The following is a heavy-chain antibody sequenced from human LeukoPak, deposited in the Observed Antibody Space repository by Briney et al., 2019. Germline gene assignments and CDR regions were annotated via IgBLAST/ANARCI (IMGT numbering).Heavy chain of an antibody. CDR1: GGCFSGCY. J-gene: IGHJ4*02. V-gene: IGHV4-34*01. CDR2: INHSGST. Sequence: SETLSLTCAVYGGCFSGCYWSWIRQPPGKGLEWIGEINHSGSTNYNPSLKSRVTISVDTSKNQFSLKLSSVTAADTAVYYCARGFWYFDYWGQGTLVTVSS. CDR3: ARGFWYFDY.